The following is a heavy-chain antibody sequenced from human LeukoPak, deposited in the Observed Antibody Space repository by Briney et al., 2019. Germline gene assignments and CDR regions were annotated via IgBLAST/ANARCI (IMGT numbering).Heavy chain of an antibody. Sequence: ASVKVSCKVSGYTLTELSMHWVRQSPGKGLEWMGGFDPEDGETIYAQKFQGRVTMTEDTSTDTAYMELSSLRSEDTAVYYCATDGRAVAALFDYWGQGTLVTVSS. CDR2: FDPEDGET. V-gene: IGHV1-24*01. J-gene: IGHJ4*02. CDR1: GYTLTELS. D-gene: IGHD6-19*01. CDR3: ATDGRAVAALFDY.